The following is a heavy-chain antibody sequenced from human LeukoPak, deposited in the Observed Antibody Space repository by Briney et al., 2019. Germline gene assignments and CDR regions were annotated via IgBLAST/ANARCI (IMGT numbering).Heavy chain of an antibody. J-gene: IGHJ4*02. CDR2: ISGSGGST. Sequence: GGSLRLSCAASGFTFSSYAMSWVRQAPGEGLEWVSAISGSGGSTYYADSVKGRFTISRDNSKNTLYLQMNSLRAEDTAVYYCAKGEGGYGDCFDYWGQGTLVTVSS. CDR1: GFTFSSYA. V-gene: IGHV3-23*01. D-gene: IGHD4-17*01. CDR3: AKGEGGYGDCFDY.